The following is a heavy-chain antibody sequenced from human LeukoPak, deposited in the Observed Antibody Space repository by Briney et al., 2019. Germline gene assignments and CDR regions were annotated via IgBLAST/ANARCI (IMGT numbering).Heavy chain of an antibody. J-gene: IGHJ5*02. Sequence: EASVKVSCKASVYTFTSYDINWVRQATGQGLEWMGWMNPNSGNTGYAQKFQGRVTMTRNTSISTAYMELSSLRSEDTAVYYCARAAIAAFGTDNWFDPWRQGTLVTVSS. CDR1: VYTFTSYD. V-gene: IGHV1-8*01. D-gene: IGHD6-6*01. CDR3: ARAAIAAFGTDNWFDP. CDR2: MNPNSGNT.